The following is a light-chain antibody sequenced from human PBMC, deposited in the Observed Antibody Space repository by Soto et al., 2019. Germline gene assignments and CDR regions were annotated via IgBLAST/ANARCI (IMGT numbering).Light chain of an antibody. Sequence: IVLTQSPGTLYLSPGERATLSCRASQSFSSRYLAWYQQKPGQAPRLLIYGASSRATGIPDRFSGSGSGTDFTLTISRLEPEDFAVYYCQQYGSSPSTFGQRTKLEIK. V-gene: IGKV3-20*01. CDR2: GAS. J-gene: IGKJ2*01. CDR1: QSFSSRY. CDR3: QQYGSSPST.